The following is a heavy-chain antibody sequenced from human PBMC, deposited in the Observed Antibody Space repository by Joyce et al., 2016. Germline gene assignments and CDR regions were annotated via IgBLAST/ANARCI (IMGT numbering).Heavy chain of an antibody. V-gene: IGHV4-59*01. CDR3: ARRRIAVDENHAFDI. D-gene: IGHD2-15*01. J-gene: IGHJ3*02. Sequence: QVQLQESCPGLVKPSETLSLTCTVSGASISSYYWTWIRQPPGKGLEWIGTIFHTGNSNYSASLRGRVSMSVDTSKSQFSLEVNSMSAADTAVYYCARRRIAVDENHAFDIWGRGTVVSVSS. CDR1: GASISSYY. CDR2: IFHTGNS.